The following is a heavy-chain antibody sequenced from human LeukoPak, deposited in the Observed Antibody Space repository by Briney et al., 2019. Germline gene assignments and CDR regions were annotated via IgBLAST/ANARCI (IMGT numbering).Heavy chain of an antibody. CDR3: ARAQRYYGSGSRVGLGY. Sequence: SETLSLTCAVYGGSFSGYYWSWIRQPPGKGLEWIGEINHSGSTNYNPSLKSRVTISVDTSKNQFSLKLSSVTAADTAVYYCARAQRYYGSGSRVGLGYWGQGTLVTVSS. V-gene: IGHV4-34*01. CDR2: INHSGST. CDR1: GGSFSGYY. D-gene: IGHD3-10*01. J-gene: IGHJ4*02.